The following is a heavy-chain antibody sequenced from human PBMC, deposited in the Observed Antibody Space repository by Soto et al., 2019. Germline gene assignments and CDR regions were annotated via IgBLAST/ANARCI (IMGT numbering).Heavy chain of an antibody. CDR1: RFTFSSYA. V-gene: IGHV3-23*01. CDR2: IRSRGSDA. CDR3: AKENEQWVAADNW. Sequence: LRLSCAASRFTFSSYAMSWVRPAPGKGLEWVSSIRSRGSDAYYADSVKGRFTISRDNAKNALYLQMNSLRAEDTAVYYCAKENEQWVAADNW. J-gene: IGHJ5*01. D-gene: IGHD6-19*01.